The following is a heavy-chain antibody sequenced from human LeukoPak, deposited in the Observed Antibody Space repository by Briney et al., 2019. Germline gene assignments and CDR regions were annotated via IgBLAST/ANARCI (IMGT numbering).Heavy chain of an antibody. CDR2: ISAYNGNT. J-gene: IGHJ4*02. CDR3: ASSPTIFGGDGFDY. D-gene: IGHD3-3*01. Sequence: ASVKVSCKASGYTFTSYGISWVRQAPGRGLEWMGWISAYNGNTNYAQKLQGRVTMTTDTSTSTAYMELRSLRSDDTAVYYCASSPTIFGGDGFDYWGQGTLVTVSS. CDR1: GYTFTSYG. V-gene: IGHV1-18*01.